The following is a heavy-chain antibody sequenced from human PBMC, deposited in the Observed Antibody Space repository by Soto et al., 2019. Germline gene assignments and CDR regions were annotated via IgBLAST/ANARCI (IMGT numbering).Heavy chain of an antibody. Sequence: GGSLRLSCAASGFTFSTYTMSWVRRAPGKGLEWVSAISGGGASPSYADSVQGRFTISRDNPKRTLYLQMNNLRAEDTAVYYCAKARCSTTNCYVPDYWGQRTLVTVSS. CDR2: ISGGGASP. CDR3: AKARCSTTNCYVPDY. D-gene: IGHD2-2*01. CDR1: GFTFSTYT. V-gene: IGHV3-23*01. J-gene: IGHJ4*02.